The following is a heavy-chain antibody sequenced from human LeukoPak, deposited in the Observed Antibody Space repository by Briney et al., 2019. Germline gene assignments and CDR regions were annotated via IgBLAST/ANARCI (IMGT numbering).Heavy chain of an antibody. CDR1: GLTFSNYA. V-gene: IGHV3-21*01. CDR2: ISSSSSYI. J-gene: IGHJ4*02. D-gene: IGHD5-24*01. Sequence: PGGSLRLSCAASGLTFSNYAMSWVRQAPGKGLEWVSSISSSSSYIYYADSVKGRFTISRDNAKNSLYLHMNSLRAEDTAVYYCARDPLELRLTPFDYWGQGTLSPSPQ. CDR3: ARDPLELRLTPFDY.